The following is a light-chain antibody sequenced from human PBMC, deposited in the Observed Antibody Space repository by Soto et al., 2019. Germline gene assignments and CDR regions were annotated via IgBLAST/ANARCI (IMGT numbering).Light chain of an antibody. CDR3: QSYDSGLV. J-gene: IGLJ2*01. V-gene: IGLV1-40*01. Sequence: QSVLTQPPSVSGAPGQRVTISCTGSSSNIGAGYDVHWYQQFPGTAPKLLIYGNSNRPSGVSDRFSGSKSGTSASLAITGLQAEDEADYYCQSYDSGLVFGGGTKLTVL. CDR2: GNS. CDR1: SSNIGAGYD.